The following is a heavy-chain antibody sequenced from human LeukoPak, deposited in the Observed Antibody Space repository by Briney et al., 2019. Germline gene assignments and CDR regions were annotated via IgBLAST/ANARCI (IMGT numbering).Heavy chain of an antibody. Sequence: ASVKVSCKASGYTFTSYGISWVRQAPGQGLEWMGWISAYSGNTGYAQKFQGRVTITRDTSASTAYMELSSLRSEDTAVYYCARSGSKGAARPEYYGMDVWGQGTTVTVSS. CDR3: ARSGSKGAARPEYYGMDV. CDR2: ISAYSGNT. J-gene: IGHJ6*02. V-gene: IGHV1-18*01. D-gene: IGHD6-6*01. CDR1: GYTFTSYG.